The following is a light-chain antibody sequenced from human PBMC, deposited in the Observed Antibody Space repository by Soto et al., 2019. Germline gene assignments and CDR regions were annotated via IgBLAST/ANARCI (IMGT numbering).Light chain of an antibody. CDR3: QSYDSSLSGYYV. CDR2: GNS. Sequence: QSVLTQPPSVSGAPVQRVTISCTGSSSNIGAGYDVHWYQQLPGTAPKLLIYGNSNRPSGVPDRFSGSKSGTSASLAITGIQAEDEADYYCQSYDSSLSGYYVFGTGTKVTVL. CDR1: SSNIGAGYD. J-gene: IGLJ1*01. V-gene: IGLV1-40*01.